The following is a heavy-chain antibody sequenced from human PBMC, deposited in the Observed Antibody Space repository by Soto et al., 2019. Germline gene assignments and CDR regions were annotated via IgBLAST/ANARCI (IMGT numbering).Heavy chain of an antibody. CDR1: GLTFSKAD. CDR3: ATHSWDH. CDR2: ITGSGVNT. Sequence: EVQVSESGGGLVQPGGSLRLSCAASGLTFSKADMSWVRQAPGKGLEWVSAITGSGVNTYYADSVTGRFTVSRDNSKNTLFLQMNSLRVEDTAIYYCATHSWDHWGQGTLVTVSS. V-gene: IGHV3-23*01. J-gene: IGHJ4*02.